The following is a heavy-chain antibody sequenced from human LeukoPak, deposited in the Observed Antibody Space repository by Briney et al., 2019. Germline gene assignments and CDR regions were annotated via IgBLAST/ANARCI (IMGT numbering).Heavy chain of an antibody. J-gene: IGHJ3*02. D-gene: IGHD2-21*01. V-gene: IGHV3-11*01. Sequence: GGSLRLSCEASGFTFSDYYMSWIRQAPGKGLEWVSYISGSGHTLYYADAVKGRFSISRDNARKSVYLQMNSLTAGDTAVYYCARGRPLGDSFFDIWGQGTTVTVSS. CDR1: GFTFSDYY. CDR3: ARGRPLGDSFFDI. CDR2: ISGSGHTL.